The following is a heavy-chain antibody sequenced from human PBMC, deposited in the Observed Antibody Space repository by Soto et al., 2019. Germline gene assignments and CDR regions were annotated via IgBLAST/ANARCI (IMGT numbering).Heavy chain of an antibody. CDR2: INRDANAI. Sequence: EVQLVESGGGLVQPGGSLRLSCAASRGAFGDYWMHWVRQAPGKGLVWVSRINRDANAIIYEDSVKGRFTASRDNAKKMVFLQMNSLRVEYTAVYYGAREVPHNWFDSWGQGTLVTVSS. CDR3: AREVPHNWFDS. V-gene: IGHV3-74*01. J-gene: IGHJ5*01. CDR1: RGAFGDYW. D-gene: IGHD3-10*01.